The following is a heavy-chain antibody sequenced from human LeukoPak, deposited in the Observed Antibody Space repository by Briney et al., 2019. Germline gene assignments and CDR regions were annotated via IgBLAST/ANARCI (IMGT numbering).Heavy chain of an antibody. Sequence: PGGSLRLSCAASGFTFSSYSMNWVRQAPGKGLEWVSYISSSSSTIYYADSVKGRFTISRDNAKNSLYLQMNSLRAEDTAVYYCARDNRVGATDYWGQGTLVTVSS. D-gene: IGHD1-26*01. J-gene: IGHJ4*02. CDR1: GFTFSSYS. V-gene: IGHV3-48*01. CDR2: ISSSSSTI. CDR3: ARDNRVGATDY.